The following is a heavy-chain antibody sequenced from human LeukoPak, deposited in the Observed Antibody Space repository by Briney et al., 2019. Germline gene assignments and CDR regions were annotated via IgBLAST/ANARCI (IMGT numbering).Heavy chain of an antibody. D-gene: IGHD3-22*01. V-gene: IGHV1-18*01. CDR1: GYTFSDYA. Sequence: ASVKVSCRASGYTFSDYAISWVRQAPGRGLEWMGWIRGHNGKTKYLEKLQGRVTMTTDKSTSNAYMELRSLRSDDTAVYYCARYFNNYDSSGDYYVTNYYFDYWGQGTLVTVSS. CDR3: ARYFNNYDSSGDYYVTNYYFDY. J-gene: IGHJ4*02. CDR2: IRGHNGKT.